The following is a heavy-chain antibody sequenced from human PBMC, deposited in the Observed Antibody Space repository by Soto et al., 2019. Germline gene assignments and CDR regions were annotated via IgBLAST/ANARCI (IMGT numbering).Heavy chain of an antibody. Sequence: TSETLSLTCTVSGGSISSYYWSWIRQPPGKGLEWIGYIYYSGSTNYNPSLKSRVTISVDTSKNQFSLKLSSVTAADTAVYYCARVRGIMITFGGVIVKGFDYWGQGTLVTVSS. D-gene: IGHD3-16*02. V-gene: IGHV4-59*01. CDR1: GGSISSYY. J-gene: IGHJ4*02. CDR2: IYYSGST. CDR3: ARVRGIMITFGGVIVKGFDY.